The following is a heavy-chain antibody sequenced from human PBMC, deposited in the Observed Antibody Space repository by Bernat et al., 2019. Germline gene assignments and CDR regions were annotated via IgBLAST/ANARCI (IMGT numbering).Heavy chain of an antibody. CDR2: INGDETIT. CDR1: GFTFSGDW. CDR3: VRSVSGAAGFFDY. V-gene: IGHV3-74*01. Sequence: EVKLVESGGGLIQPGGSLRLSCAASGFTFSGDWMHWVRQVPGKGLVWVSRINGDETITDYADSVKGRFTISRDNSKNTLYLQMNSLRVEDTAVYYCVRSVSGAAGFFDYWGPGSLVTVSS. J-gene: IGHJ4*02. D-gene: IGHD5/OR15-5a*01.